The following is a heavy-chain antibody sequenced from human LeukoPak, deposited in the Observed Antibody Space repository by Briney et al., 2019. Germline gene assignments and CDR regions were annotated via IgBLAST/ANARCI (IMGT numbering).Heavy chain of an antibody. CDR3: ARDYCIDGCPPGY. J-gene: IGHJ4*02. D-gene: IGHD2-15*01. CDR2: ISNSGGNT. Sequence: GGSLRLSCAASGFTFSSYAMSWVRQAPGKGLEWVSAISNSGGNTYYADSVKGRFTVSRDNAKNSLYLQMNSLRAEDTAVYYCARDYCIDGCPPGYWGQGTRVTVSP. CDR1: GFTFSSYA. V-gene: IGHV3-23*01.